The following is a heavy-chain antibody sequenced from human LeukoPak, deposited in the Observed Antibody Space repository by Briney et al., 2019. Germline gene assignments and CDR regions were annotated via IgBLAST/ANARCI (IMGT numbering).Heavy chain of an antibody. D-gene: IGHD5-18*01. J-gene: IGHJ4*02. CDR1: GLTVNNNY. V-gene: IGHV3-53*01. Sequence: PGGSLRLSCAASGLTVNNNYMNWVRQAPGKGLEWVSALYIGGNTYYADSVRGRFTISRDNSKNTLYLQTNSLRAEDTAIYYCMTAAGYNFGQYWGQGTLVTVSS. CDR3: MTAAGYNFGQY. CDR2: LYIGGNT.